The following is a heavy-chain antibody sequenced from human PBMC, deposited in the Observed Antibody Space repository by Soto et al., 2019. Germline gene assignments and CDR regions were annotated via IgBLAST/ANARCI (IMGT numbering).Heavy chain of an antibody. CDR3: TTAKGRLEPPTKAF. CDR1: GFTFSNAW. D-gene: IGHD4-17*01. J-gene: IGHJ4*02. V-gene: IGHV3-15*01. Sequence: EVQLVESGGGLVKPGGSLRLSCAGSGFTFSNAWMSWVRRAPGKGLEWVGRIKSDAYGGAIDYAAPVNGRFTMSRDDSKNTLFLQMTILSAEDTPVYSCTTAKGRLEPPTKAFGGQGTPVTASS. CDR2: IKSDAYGGAI.